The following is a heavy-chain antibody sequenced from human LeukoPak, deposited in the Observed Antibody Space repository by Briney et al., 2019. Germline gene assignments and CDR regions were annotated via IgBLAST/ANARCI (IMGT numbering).Heavy chain of an antibody. D-gene: IGHD4-11*01. CDR1: GYTFTSYG. Sequence: ASVKVSCKASGYTFTSYGISWVRQAPGQGLEWMGWISAYNGNTNYAQKLQGRVTMTTDTSTSTAYMELRSLRSDDTAVYYCASLNSNFDAFDIWGQGTMATVSS. J-gene: IGHJ3*02. CDR2: ISAYNGNT. V-gene: IGHV1-18*01. CDR3: ASLNSNFDAFDI.